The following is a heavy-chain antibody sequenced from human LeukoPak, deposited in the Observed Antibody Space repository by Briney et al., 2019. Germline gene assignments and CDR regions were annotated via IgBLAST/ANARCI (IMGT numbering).Heavy chain of an antibody. J-gene: IGHJ4*02. CDR1: GGSVSSGSYY. CDR2: IYYSGST. D-gene: IGHD4-17*01. Sequence: SQTLSLTCTVSGGSVSSGSYYWSWIRHPPGKGLEWIGHIYYSGSTNYNPSLKRRVTISVATYKNQFSLQLSSVTAADTAVYYCARDSTTVTSYYYFDYWGQGTLVTVSS. V-gene: IGHV4-61*01. CDR3: ARDSTTVTSYYYFDY.